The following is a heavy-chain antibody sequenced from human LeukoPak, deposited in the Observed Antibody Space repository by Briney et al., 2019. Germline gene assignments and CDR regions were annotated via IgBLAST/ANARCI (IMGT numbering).Heavy chain of an antibody. Sequence: GGSLRLSCAVSGFTFRTSWMTWVRQDPGRRLERVAIINPDGSEKYYLESLKGRITISRDNAENSVHLQMNSLKAEDTAIYYCARDRAYSAFDYWGQGTLVTVSS. J-gene: IGHJ4*02. CDR2: INPDGSEK. D-gene: IGHD1-26*01. V-gene: IGHV3-7*03. CDR3: ARDRAYSAFDY. CDR1: GFTFRTSW.